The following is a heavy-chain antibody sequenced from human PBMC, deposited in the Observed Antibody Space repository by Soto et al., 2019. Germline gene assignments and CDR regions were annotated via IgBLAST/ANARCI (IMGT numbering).Heavy chain of an antibody. V-gene: IGHV3-23*01. CDR2: IRDGGEST. CDR3: APHVHCSGGSCHYDAFDI. Sequence: EVQLLESGGGLVQPGESLRLSCAFSGFIFGNYMMTWVRQAPGKGLEWVSTIRDGGESTYYADSVKGRFTISRDNSKNTWYLQMESLGFEDTAVYYCAPHVHCSGGSCHYDAFDIRGQGTMVTVSS. J-gene: IGHJ3*02. CDR1: GFIFGNYM. D-gene: IGHD2-15*01.